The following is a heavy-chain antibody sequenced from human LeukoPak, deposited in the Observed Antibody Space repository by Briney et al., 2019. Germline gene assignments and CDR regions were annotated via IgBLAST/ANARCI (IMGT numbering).Heavy chain of an antibody. CDR2: INHSGST. CDR1: GGSFSGYY. V-gene: IGHV4-34*01. D-gene: IGHD2-21*01. CDR3: ARAPIVVVIATSGGWFDP. J-gene: IGHJ5*02. Sequence: PSETLSLTCAVYGGSFSGYYWSWIRQPPGKGLEWIGEINHSGSTNYNPSLKSRVTISVHTSKNQFSLMVSSVTAADTAVYFCARAPIVVVIATSGGWFDPWGQGTLVTVSS.